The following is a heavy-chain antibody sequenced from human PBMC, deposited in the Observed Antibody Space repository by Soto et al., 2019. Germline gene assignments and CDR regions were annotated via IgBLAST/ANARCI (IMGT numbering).Heavy chain of an antibody. D-gene: IGHD3-3*01. CDR3: ARAIRFLEWFGWFDP. CDR2: IYHSGST. Sequence: PSETLSLTCAVSGGSISSGGYAWSWIRQPPGKGLEWIGYIYHSGSTYYNPSLKSRVTISVDRSKNQFSLKLSSVTAADTAVYYCARAIRFLEWFGWFDPWGQGTLVTVS. CDR1: GGSISSGGYA. V-gene: IGHV4-30-2*01. J-gene: IGHJ5*02.